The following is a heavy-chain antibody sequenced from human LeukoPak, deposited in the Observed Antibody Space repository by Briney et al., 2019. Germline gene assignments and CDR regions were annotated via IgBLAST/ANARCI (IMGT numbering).Heavy chain of an antibody. V-gene: IGHV3-23*01. J-gene: IGHJ6*02. CDR3: ARDSGIYDSSGYYGLSYYGMDV. CDR1: GFTFASYA. D-gene: IGHD3-22*01. Sequence: PGGSLRLSCAASGFTFASYAMTWVRQAPGKGLEWFSAISGSGGSTYYADSVKGRFTIPRDNYKNTLYLQMNSLRAEDTAVYYCARDSGIYDSSGYYGLSYYGMDVWGQGTTVTVSS. CDR2: ISGSGGST.